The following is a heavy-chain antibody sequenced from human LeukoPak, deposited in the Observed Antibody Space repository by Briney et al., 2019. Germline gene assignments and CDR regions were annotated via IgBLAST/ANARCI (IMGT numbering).Heavy chain of an antibody. V-gene: IGHV3-53*01. CDR2: IYMGGAT. Sequence: GGSLRLSCAVSGFSVSDSYMTWVRQTPGKGLDWVSVIYMGGATVYADSVKGRFTISRDNSKNTLFLEMKRVRVEDTAFYYCARAGGLRIAVAPIDYWGQGALVTVSS. D-gene: IGHD6-19*01. CDR3: ARAGGLRIAVAPIDY. J-gene: IGHJ4*02. CDR1: GFSVSDSY.